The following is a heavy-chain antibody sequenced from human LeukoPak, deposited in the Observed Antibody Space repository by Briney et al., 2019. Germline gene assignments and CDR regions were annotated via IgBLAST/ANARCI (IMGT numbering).Heavy chain of an antibody. J-gene: IGHJ4*02. V-gene: IGHV3-74*01. CDR3: AGGDRNGWYFYY. Sequence: GGSLRLSCAASGFTFSSYSMNWVRQAPGKGLVWVSRIDTDGSDTSYADSVKGRFTISRDNAKNTLYLQMSSLRAEDTALYLCAGGDRNGWYFYYWGQGTLVTVSS. CDR1: GFTFSSYS. D-gene: IGHD6-19*01. CDR2: IDTDGSDT.